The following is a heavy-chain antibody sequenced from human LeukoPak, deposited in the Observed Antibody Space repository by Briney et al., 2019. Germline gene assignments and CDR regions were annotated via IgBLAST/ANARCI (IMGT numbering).Heavy chain of an antibody. CDR3: ARGRPRWLGSGYFDY. CDR2: INHSGST. Sequence: SETLSLTCAVYGGSFSGYYWSWIRQPPGKGLEWIGEINHSGSTNYNPSLKSRVTISVDTSKNQFSLKLSSVTAADTAVYYCARGRPRWLGSGYFDYWGQGTLVTVSS. J-gene: IGHJ4*02. D-gene: IGHD5-24*01. CDR1: GGSFSGYY. V-gene: IGHV4-34*01.